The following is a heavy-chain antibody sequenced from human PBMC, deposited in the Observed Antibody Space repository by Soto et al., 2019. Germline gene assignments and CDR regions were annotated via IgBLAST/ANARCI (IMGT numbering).Heavy chain of an antibody. CDR2: IHQSGST. J-gene: IGHJ5*01. D-gene: IGHD5-12*01. Sequence: SETLSLTCAVSSASIDNNWNWVRQPPGKGLEGIGEIHQSGSTYNNPSLKSRVTISVDTSKNQFSLKLNSVTAADTAVYYCARGKWLRSSCDSWGRGTLVTVSA. CDR1: SASIDNN. CDR3: ARGKWLRSSCDS. V-gene: IGHV4-34*01.